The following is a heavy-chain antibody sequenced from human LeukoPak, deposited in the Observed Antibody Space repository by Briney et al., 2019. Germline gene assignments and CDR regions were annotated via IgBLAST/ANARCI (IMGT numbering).Heavy chain of an antibody. CDR1: GFTFSSYG. Sequence: GRSLRLSCAASGFTFSSYGMHCVRQAPGKGLEWVAVIWYDGSNKYYADSVKGRFTISRDNSKNTLCLQMNSMRAEDTAVYYCAKDRRGAVAELDYWGQGTLVTVSS. J-gene: IGHJ4*02. CDR2: IWYDGSNK. V-gene: IGHV3-33*06. D-gene: IGHD6-19*01. CDR3: AKDRRGAVAELDY.